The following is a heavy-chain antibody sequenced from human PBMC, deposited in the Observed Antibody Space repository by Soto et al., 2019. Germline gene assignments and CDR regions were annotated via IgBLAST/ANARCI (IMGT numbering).Heavy chain of an antibody. Sequence: QVQLQESGPGLVKPSQTLSLTCTVSGGSISSGGYYWSWIRQNPGKGLEWIGYIYYSVTTFYNPSLNSRVTTSVDTSKNQFSLTLSSVTAADTAVYFCARGYYYGSGTIILDYWGQGTLVTVSS. D-gene: IGHD3-10*01. J-gene: IGHJ4*02. CDR3: ARGYYYGSGTIILDY. CDR1: GGSISSGGYY. CDR2: IYYSVTT. V-gene: IGHV4-31*03.